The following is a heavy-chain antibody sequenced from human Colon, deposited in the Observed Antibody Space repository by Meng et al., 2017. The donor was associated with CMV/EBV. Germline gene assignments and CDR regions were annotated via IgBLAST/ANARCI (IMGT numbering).Heavy chain of an antibody. CDR2: ISNSGDTT. Sequence: GESLKISCAASGFTFSSYAMSWVRQVPGKGLEWVSGISNSGDTTYSPDSVKGRFTIARDNSKNILYLQMNRLRAEDTAVYYCAREPYQRLEPYYYSMDVWGQGTTVTVSS. CDR3: AREPYQRLEPYYYSMDV. CDR1: GFTFSSYA. J-gene: IGHJ6*02. D-gene: IGHD2-2*01. V-gene: IGHV3-23*01.